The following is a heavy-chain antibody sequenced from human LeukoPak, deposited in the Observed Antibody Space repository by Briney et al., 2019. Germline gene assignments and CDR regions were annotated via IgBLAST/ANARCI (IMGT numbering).Heavy chain of an antibody. J-gene: IGHJ4*02. CDR2: IYYSGST. D-gene: IGHD3-16*02. CDR3: ARLAQLGELSLYFDY. CDR1: GGSISSSSYY. V-gene: IGHV4-39*01. Sequence: ETLSLTCTVSGGSISSSSYYWGWIRQPPGKGLEWIGSIYYSGSTYYNPSLKSRVTISVDTSKNQFSLKLSSVTAADTAVYYCARLAQLGELSLYFDYWGQGTLVTVSS.